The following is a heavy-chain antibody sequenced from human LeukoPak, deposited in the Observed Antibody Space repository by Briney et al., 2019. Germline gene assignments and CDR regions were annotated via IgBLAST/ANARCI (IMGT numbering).Heavy chain of an antibody. Sequence: GGSLRLSCEGSGFTFRSYAMTWIRQAPGKGLEWVSVISGSGDRTHYADSVKGRFIISRDNSKNTLYVQMNSLRVEDTAVYYCAKCVDTIFGVVHFDYWGQGTLVTVSS. CDR1: GFTFRSYA. D-gene: IGHD3-3*01. CDR2: ISGSGDRT. V-gene: IGHV3-23*01. CDR3: AKCVDTIFGVVHFDY. J-gene: IGHJ4*02.